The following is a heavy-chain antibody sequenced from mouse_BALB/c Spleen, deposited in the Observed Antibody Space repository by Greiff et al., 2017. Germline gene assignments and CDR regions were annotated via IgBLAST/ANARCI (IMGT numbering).Heavy chain of an antibody. D-gene: IGHD2-4*01. CDR1: GYAFSSSW. CDR2: IYPGDGDT. V-gene: IGHV1-82*01. Sequence: QVQLQQSGPELVKPGASVKISCKASGYAFSSSWMNWVKQRPGQGLEWIGRIYPGDGDTNYNGKFKGKATLTADKSSSTAYMQLSSLTSVDSAVYFCARSEGSTMITTEFAYWGQGTLVTVSA. CDR3: ARSEGSTMITTEFAY. J-gene: IGHJ3*01.